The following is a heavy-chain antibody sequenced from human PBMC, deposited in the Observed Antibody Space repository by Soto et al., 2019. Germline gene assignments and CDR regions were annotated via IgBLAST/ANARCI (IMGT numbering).Heavy chain of an antibody. Sequence: KTGGSLTLSCAASGFTFSDYYMSWIRQAPGKGLEWVSYISSSSSYTNYADSVKGRFTISRDNAKNSLYLQMNSLRAEDTAVYYCARGVAGTFGGKNYGMDVWGQGTTVTVSS. J-gene: IGHJ6*02. V-gene: IGHV3-11*06. D-gene: IGHD3-16*01. CDR2: ISSSSSYT. CDR3: ARGVAGTFGGKNYGMDV. CDR1: GFTFSDYY.